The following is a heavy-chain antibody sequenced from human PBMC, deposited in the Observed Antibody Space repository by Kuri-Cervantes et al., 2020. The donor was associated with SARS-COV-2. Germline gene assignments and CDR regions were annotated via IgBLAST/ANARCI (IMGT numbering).Heavy chain of an antibody. J-gene: IGHJ6*02. V-gene: IGHV3-53*05. D-gene: IGHD3-22*01. Sequence: GESLKISCTASGFTVSSNYMSWVRQAPGKGLEWVSVIYSGGSTYYADSGKGRFTISRDKSKNTLYLQMNSLTAEDPAVYFCARDNTYYDSSGYYYYYYYGVDVWGQGTTVTVSS. CDR1: GFTVSSNY. CDR2: IYSGGST. CDR3: ARDNTYYDSSGYYYYYYYGVDV.